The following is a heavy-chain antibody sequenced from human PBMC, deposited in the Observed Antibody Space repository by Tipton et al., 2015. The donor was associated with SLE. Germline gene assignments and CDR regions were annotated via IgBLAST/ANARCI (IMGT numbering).Heavy chain of an antibody. CDR2: ISSSGSTI. Sequence: AVSGFTFSTYEMNWVRQAPGKGLEWISYISSSGSTIYYADSVKGRFTISRDNSKNTLFLQMNSLRAEDTAVYFCAKMGGYCGDDCYWWELDFWGQGTLVTVSS. V-gene: IGHV3-48*03. CDR3: AKMGGYCGDDCYWWELDF. J-gene: IGHJ4*02. CDR1: GFTFSTYE. D-gene: IGHD2-21*01.